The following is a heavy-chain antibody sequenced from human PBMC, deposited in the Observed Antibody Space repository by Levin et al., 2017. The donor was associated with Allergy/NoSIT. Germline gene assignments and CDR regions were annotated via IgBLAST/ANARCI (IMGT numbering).Heavy chain of an antibody. D-gene: IGHD5-18*01. Sequence: SQTLSLTCTVSGDSISSFYWGWIRQPPGKGLEWIGYIHYTGSTNYSPSLKGRVTISRDMSKNQFSLKLSSVTASVTAMYYCARGFRGYSYGFDSWGQGTLVTVSS. V-gene: IGHV4-59*08. J-gene: IGHJ4*02. CDR1: GDSISSFY. CDR2: IHYTGST. CDR3: ARGFRGYSYGFDS.